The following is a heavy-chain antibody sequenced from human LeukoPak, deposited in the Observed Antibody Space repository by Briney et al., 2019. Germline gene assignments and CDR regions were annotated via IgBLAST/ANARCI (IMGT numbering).Heavy chain of an antibody. CDR3: AVSSSPFRYFDY. J-gene: IGHJ4*02. CDR1: GGTFSSYA. Sequence: ASVKVSCKASGGTFSSYAISWVRQAPGQGLEWMGGIIPIFGTANYAQKFQGRVTITTDESTSTAYMELSSLRSEDTAVYYCAVSSSPFRYFDYWGQGTLVTVSS. V-gene: IGHV1-69*05. D-gene: IGHD6-6*01. CDR2: IIPIFGTA.